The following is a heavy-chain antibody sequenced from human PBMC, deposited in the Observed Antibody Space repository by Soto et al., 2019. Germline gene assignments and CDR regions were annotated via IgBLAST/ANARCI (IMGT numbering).Heavy chain of an antibody. Sequence: ASVKVSCEASGYIFTVYYLHWVRQAPGQGLEWRGLINPNSGGTNYAQKFQGRVTMTRETSISTAYMDLSRLRSDDTAVYYCATDYYYDSSGYYLQYRYWFDPWGQVTLVTAP. J-gene: IGHJ5*02. CDR2: INPNSGGT. D-gene: IGHD3-22*01. CDR3: ATDYYYDSSGYYLQYRYWFDP. CDR1: GYIFTVYY. V-gene: IGHV1-2*02.